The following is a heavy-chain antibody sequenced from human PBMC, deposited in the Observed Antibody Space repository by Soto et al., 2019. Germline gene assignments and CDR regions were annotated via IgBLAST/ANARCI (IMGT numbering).Heavy chain of an antibody. V-gene: IGHV1-69*06. CDR3: ADSRAPAITEFDN. J-gene: IGHJ4*02. Sequence: QVQLVQSGAEVKKPGSSVKVSCKASGGTFSTYAITWVRQAPGQGLEWMGAIMPIFGTASYAQKFQGRVTITEATSTGTAHLEVGNPSPEDPAVDYRADSRAPAITEFDNWGQGTLVTVSS. D-gene: IGHD1-20*01. CDR2: IMPIFGTA. CDR1: GGTFSTYA.